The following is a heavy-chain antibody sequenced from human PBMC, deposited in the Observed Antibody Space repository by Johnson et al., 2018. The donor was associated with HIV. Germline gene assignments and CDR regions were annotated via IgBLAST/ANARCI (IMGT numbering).Heavy chain of an antibody. Sequence: VQLVESGGCLVQPGGSLRLSCAASGFTFSDYWMNWVRQAPGKGLEWVASIKQDGSEKYYVDSVKGRFTISRDNAKNSLYLQMNSLRAEDTAVYYCARDGYKAGAFDIWGQGTMVTVSS. CDR2: IKQDGSEK. D-gene: IGHD5-24*01. V-gene: IGHV3-7*05. J-gene: IGHJ3*02. CDR1: GFTFSDYW. CDR3: ARDGYKAGAFDI.